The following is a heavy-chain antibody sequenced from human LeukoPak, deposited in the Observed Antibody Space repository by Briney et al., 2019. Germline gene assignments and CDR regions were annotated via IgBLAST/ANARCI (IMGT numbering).Heavy chain of an antibody. CDR2: VSGSGVTT. CDR1: GFTFSSYA. CDR3: ATEGTDYGDYYGGYFDN. J-gene: IGHJ4*02. Sequence: PGVSLRLSCAASGFTFSSYAMTWVRQAPGKGLEWVSAVSGSGVTTYYGASVKGRFTVSRANSKNMVYLQMDSLRAEDTAVYYCATEGTDYGDYYGGYFDNWGQGTLVTVSS. D-gene: IGHD4-17*01. V-gene: IGHV3-23*01.